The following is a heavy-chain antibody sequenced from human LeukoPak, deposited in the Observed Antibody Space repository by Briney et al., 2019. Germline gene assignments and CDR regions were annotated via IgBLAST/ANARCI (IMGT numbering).Heavy chain of an antibody. J-gene: IGHJ4*02. Sequence: SETLSPTCTVSAGSISSSDYYWGWIRQPPGKGLGWIGSIFYSGNTYYNPSLKSRITISVDTSKNQFSLKLSSVTAADTAVYYCARVAVAGTSFDYWGQGTLVTVSS. D-gene: IGHD6-19*01. V-gene: IGHV4-39*01. CDR2: IFYSGNT. CDR3: ARVAVAGTSFDY. CDR1: AGSISSSDYY.